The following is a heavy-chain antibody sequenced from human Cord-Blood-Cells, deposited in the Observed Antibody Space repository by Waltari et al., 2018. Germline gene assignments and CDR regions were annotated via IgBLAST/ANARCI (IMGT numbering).Heavy chain of an antibody. CDR2: IIPIFGTA. D-gene: IGHD6-6*01. V-gene: IGHV1-69*01. CDR3: ARAAYSSSKRLPWYFDL. Sequence: QVQLVQSGAEVKKPGSSVKVSCKASGGAFSSYAISWVRQAPGQGLEWMGGIIPIFGTANYAQKFQGRVTITADESTSTAYMELSSLRSEDTAVYYCARAAYSSSKRLPWYFDLWGRGTLVTVSS. CDR1: GGAFSSYA. J-gene: IGHJ2*01.